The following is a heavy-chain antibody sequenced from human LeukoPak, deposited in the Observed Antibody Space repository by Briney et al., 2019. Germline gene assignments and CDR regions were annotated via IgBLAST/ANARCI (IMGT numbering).Heavy chain of an antibody. J-gene: IGHJ6*02. Sequence: ASVKVSCKASGYTFTGYYMHWVRQAPGQGLEWMGWINPNSGGTNYAQKFQGRVTMTRDTSISTAYMELSRLRSDDTAVYYCARERVLNPGEYYYYGMDVWGQGTTVTVSS. V-gene: IGHV1-2*02. CDR3: ARERVLNPGEYYYYGMDV. CDR2: INPNSGGT. CDR1: GYTFTGYY. D-gene: IGHD3-16*01.